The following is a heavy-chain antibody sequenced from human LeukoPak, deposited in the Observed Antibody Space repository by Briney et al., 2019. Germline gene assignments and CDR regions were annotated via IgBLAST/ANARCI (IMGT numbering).Heavy chain of an antibody. V-gene: IGHV1-18*01. CDR1: GYSFTSYG. Sequence: ASVKVSCKASGYSFTSYGISWVRQAPGQGLEWMGWISTYDGNTNFAQNIQGRVTMSTDSSTRTAYMELTSLRSDDTAVYYCAKSGASSGYSPIDYWGPGTLVTVSS. J-gene: IGHJ4*02. CDR3: AKSGASSGYSPIDY. CDR2: ISTYDGNT. D-gene: IGHD3-22*01.